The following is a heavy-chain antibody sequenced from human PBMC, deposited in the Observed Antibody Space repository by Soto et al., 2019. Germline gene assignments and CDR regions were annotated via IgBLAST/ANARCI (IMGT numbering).Heavy chain of an antibody. CDR2: IIPILGIA. Sequence: ASVKVSCKASGGTFSSYTISWVRQAPGQGLEWMGRIIPILGIANYAQKFQGRVTITADKSTSTAYMELSSLRSEDTAVYYCARESGHYDYVWGSYRPSGLDYWG. V-gene: IGHV1-69*04. J-gene: IGHJ4*01. CDR3: ARESGHYDYVWGSYRPSGLDY. CDR1: GGTFSSYT. D-gene: IGHD3-16*02.